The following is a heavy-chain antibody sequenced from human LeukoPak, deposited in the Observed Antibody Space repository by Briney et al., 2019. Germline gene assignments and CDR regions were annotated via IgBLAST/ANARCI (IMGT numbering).Heavy chain of an antibody. V-gene: IGHV1-18*01. CDR2: ISAYSGNT. Sequence: TSVKVSCKASGYTFTSYGMSWVRQAPGQGLEWMGWISAYSGNTNYAQKLQGRVTMTTDTSTSTAYMELRSLRSDDTAVYYCARDIVATGFPFDYGGQGTLVTVSS. CDR3: ARDIVATGFPFDY. J-gene: IGHJ4*02. D-gene: IGHD5-12*01. CDR1: GYTFTSYG.